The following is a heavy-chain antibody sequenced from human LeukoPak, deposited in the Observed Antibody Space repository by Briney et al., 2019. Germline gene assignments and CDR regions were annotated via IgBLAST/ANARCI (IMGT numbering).Heavy chain of an antibody. D-gene: IGHD3-22*01. CDR1: GFTFSSYA. J-gene: IGHJ4*02. Sequence: GGSLRLSCAASGFTFSSYAMSWVRQAPGKGLEWVSAISGSGGSTYYADSVKGRFTISRENSKNTLYLQMNSLRAEDTAVYYCANAYYYDSSGYYGQDDYWGQGTLVTVSS. CDR3: ANAYYYDSSGYYGQDDY. CDR2: ISGSGGST. V-gene: IGHV3-23*01.